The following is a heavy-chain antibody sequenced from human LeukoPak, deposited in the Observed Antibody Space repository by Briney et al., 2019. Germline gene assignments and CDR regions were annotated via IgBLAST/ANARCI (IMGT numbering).Heavy chain of an antibody. CDR2: IHRAGRT. CDR1: GVSISSSEW. CDR3: GKTDIYFNPIDY. J-gene: IGHJ4*02. V-gene: IGHV4-4*02. D-gene: IGHD3-9*01. Sequence: SSGTLSLTCAVSGVSISSSEWWIWVRQPPGQGLEWIGEIHRAGRTRYNPSLKSRVTMSMDYSKNQFSLNVSSVTAADTAIYYCGKTDIYFNPIDYWGPGSLVTVSS.